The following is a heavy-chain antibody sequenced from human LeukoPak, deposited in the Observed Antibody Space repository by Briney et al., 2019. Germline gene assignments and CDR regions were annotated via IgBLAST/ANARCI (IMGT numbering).Heavy chain of an antibody. CDR3: AKGLFPVVAANWFDY. CDR1: GFTVSSHY. D-gene: IGHD2-15*01. V-gene: IGHV3-53*01. J-gene: IGHJ4*02. Sequence: GGSLRLSCAASGFTVSSHYMSWVRQAPGKGLEWVSVIYSGGSTYYADSVKGRFTISRDKSKNTLYLQMNSLRAEDTAVYYCAKGLFPVVAANWFDYWGQGTLVTVSS. CDR2: IYSGGST.